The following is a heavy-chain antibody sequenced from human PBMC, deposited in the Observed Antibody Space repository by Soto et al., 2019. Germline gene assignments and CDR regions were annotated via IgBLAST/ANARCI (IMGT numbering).Heavy chain of an antibody. V-gene: IGHV1-69*06. CDR1: GDTFSNYA. D-gene: IGHD3-10*01. CDR3: ARDRFFGSGSYVPYYFDY. Sequence: QVQLVQSGAEVKKPGSSVKVSCKTSGDTFSNYAITWVRQAPGQGLEWMGGIIPLFGTRNYAQKFQGRVTITADKSTSTAYMELNSLRSEDTAVYYCARDRFFGSGSYVPYYFDYWGHGTLVTVSS. J-gene: IGHJ4*01. CDR2: IIPLFGTR.